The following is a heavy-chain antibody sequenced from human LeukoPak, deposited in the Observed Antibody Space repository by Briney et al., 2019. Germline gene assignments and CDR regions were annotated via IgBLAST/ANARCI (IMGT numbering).Heavy chain of an antibody. CDR1: GYTFTGYY. J-gene: IGHJ5*02. Sequence: GASVKVSCKASGYTFTGYYMHWVRQAPGQGLEWMGWINPNSGGTNYAQKFQGRVTMTRDTSISTAYMELSRLRSDDTAVYYCARDFYGGNSGGWFDPWGQGTLVTVSS. CDR3: ARDFYGGNSGGWFDP. D-gene: IGHD4-23*01. CDR2: INPNSGGT. V-gene: IGHV1-2*02.